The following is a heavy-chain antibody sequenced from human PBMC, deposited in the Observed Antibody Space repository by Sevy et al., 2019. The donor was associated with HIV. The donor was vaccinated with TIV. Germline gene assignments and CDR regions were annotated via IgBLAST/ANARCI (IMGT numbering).Heavy chain of an antibody. J-gene: IGHJ3*02. CDR1: GFTFSSYS. CDR3: ARGIEDYDFWSGYYKPLAFDI. CDR2: ISSSSTI. Sequence: GGSLRLSCAASGFTFSSYSMNWVRQAPGMGLEWVSYISSSSTIYYADSVKGRFTISRDNAKNSLYLQMNSLRDEDTAVYYCARGIEDYDFWSGYYKPLAFDIWGQGTMVTVSS. D-gene: IGHD3-3*01. V-gene: IGHV3-48*02.